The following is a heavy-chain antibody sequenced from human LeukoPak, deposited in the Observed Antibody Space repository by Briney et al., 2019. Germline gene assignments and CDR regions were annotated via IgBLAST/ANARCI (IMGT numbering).Heavy chain of an antibody. D-gene: IGHD1-1*01. J-gene: IGHJ4*02. V-gene: IGHV4-39*01. CDR3: ARQGDDGDF. CDR1: DNSISSSSYY. CDR2: IYYSGST. Sequence: PSETLSLTCTVSDNSISSSSYYWAWIRQPPGKGLEWIGSIYYSGSTYYNPSLKSRATISVDTSKNQFSLKLSSVTAADTAVYYCARQGDDGDFWGQGTLVTVSS.